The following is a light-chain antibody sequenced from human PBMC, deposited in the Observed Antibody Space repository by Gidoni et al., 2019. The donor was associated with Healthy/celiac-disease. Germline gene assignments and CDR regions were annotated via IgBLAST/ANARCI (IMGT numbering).Light chain of an antibody. CDR2: GAS. CDR1: PSVSRY. Sequence: EIVMTQSPATLSVSPGERAPLSCRASPSVSRYLAWYQQKPGQAPTLLIYGASTRAPGIPARFSGSGSGTEFTLTISSLQSEDFAVYYCQQYNNWPFPVTFXQXTRLEIK. V-gene: IGKV3-15*01. J-gene: IGKJ5*01. CDR3: QQYNNWPFPVT.